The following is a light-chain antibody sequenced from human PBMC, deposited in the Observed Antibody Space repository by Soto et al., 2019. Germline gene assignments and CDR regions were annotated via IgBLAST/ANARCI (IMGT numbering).Light chain of an antibody. Sequence: SYELTQPPSVSVSPGQTASITCSGDKLGDKYACWYQQKPGQSPVLVIYQDSKRPSGIPERFSGSNSGNTATLTISGTQAMDEADYYCQAWDSSTAFGGGPSSPS. CDR3: QAWDSSTA. CDR1: KLGDKY. V-gene: IGLV3-1*01. J-gene: IGLJ2*01. CDR2: QDS.